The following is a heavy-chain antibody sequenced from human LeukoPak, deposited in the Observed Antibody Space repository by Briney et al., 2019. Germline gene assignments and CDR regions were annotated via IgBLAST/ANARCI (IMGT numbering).Heavy chain of an antibody. CDR1: GFKFGSYG. J-gene: IGHJ4*02. CDR2: IMPVSGPT. D-gene: IGHD3-16*01. V-gene: IGHV1-69*01. Sequence: KXSCKTSGFKFGSYGINWVRQAPGQGLEWMGAIMPVSGPTTYAQDFQGRVTITEDESTSTAYMELSALRSEDTAVFYCATGSHGGIDYWGQGSLVIVSS. CDR3: ATGSHGGIDY.